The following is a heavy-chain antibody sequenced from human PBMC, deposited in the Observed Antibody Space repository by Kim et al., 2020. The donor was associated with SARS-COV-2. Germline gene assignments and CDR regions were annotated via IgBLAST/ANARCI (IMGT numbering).Heavy chain of an antibody. D-gene: IGHD6-13*01. CDR1: GGSISSGGYY. Sequence: SETLSLTCTVSGGSISSGGYYWSWIRQHPGKGLEWIGYIYYSGSTYYNPSLKSRVTISVDTSKNQFSLKLSSVTAADTAVYYCARDAGSSSHPTPFDYWGQGTLVTVSS. CDR3: ARDAGSSSHPTPFDY. V-gene: IGHV4-31*03. J-gene: IGHJ4*02. CDR2: IYYSGST.